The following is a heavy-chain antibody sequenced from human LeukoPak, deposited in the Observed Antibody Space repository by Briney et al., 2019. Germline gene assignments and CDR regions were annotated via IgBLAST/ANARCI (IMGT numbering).Heavy chain of an antibody. V-gene: IGHV3-74*01. CDR3: STGSGHAFDI. D-gene: IGHD3-10*01. J-gene: IGHJ3*02. CDR2: INSDGSST. Sequence: GGSLRLSCAASGFTFSSYWMPWVRQVPGKWLVWVSRINSDGSSTSYADSVKGRFTISRDNAKNTLYVQMNSLRAEDTAVYYCSTGSGHAFDIWGRGTMVTVSS. CDR1: GFTFSSYW.